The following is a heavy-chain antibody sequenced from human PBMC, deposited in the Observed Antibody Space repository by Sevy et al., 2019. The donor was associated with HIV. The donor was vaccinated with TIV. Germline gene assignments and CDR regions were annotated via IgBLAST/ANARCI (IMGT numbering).Heavy chain of an antibody. Sequence: GGSLRLSCAASGFTFSYAWMSWVRQAPGKGREWLGRIKSKTDGETTHYAASVKDRFSISRDDSENTLYLQMNSLKTEDTAVYYCTTEPSFDWGQGTLVTVSS. CDR3: TTEPSFD. D-gene: IGHD1-7*01. CDR1: GFTFSYAW. CDR2: IKSKTDGETT. J-gene: IGHJ4*02. V-gene: IGHV3-15*01.